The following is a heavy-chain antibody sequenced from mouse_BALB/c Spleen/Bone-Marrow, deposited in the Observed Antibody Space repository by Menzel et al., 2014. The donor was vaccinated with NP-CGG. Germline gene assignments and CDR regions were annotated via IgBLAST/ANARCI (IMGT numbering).Heavy chain of an antibody. J-gene: IGHJ3*01. CDR1: GFTFSDYY. V-gene: IGHV5-4*02. D-gene: IGHD2-14*01. CDR2: ISDAGSYT. CDR3: ARDGDYRYAWFAY. Sequence: EVQLQESGGGLVKPGGSLKLSCAASGFTFSDYYMYWVRQTPEKRLEWVATISDAGSYTYYPDSVKGRFTISRDNAKNNLYLQMISLKSEDTAMYYCARDGDYRYAWFAYWGQGTLVTVST.